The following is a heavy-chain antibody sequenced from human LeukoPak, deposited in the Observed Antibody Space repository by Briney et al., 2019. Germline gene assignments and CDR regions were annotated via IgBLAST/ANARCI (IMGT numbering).Heavy chain of an antibody. CDR1: GFTFSNYG. D-gene: IGHD2-15*01. J-gene: IGHJ4*02. CDR3: ARDLRKGSYFDY. V-gene: IGHV3-33*01. Sequence: PGGSLRLSCAASGFTFSNYGMHWVRQAPGKGLEWVAVIWYDGSNKYCADSVKGRFTISRDSSKNTLYLQMNSLRAEDTAVYYCARDLRKGSYFDYWGQGTLVTVSS. CDR2: IWYDGSNK.